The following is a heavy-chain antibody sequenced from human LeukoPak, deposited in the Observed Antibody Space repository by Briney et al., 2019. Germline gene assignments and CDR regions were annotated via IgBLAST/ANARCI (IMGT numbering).Heavy chain of an antibody. CDR1: GGSFSSYY. CDR3: ALTGARGAFDI. J-gene: IGHJ3*02. CDR2: IYYSGST. V-gene: IGHV4-59*08. Sequence: SETLSLTCTVSGGSFSSYYWSWIRQPPGKGLEWIGYIYYSGSTHYNPSLESRVTMSVDTPKNQFSLKLSSVTAADTAVYYCALTGARGAFDIWGQGAMVTVSS.